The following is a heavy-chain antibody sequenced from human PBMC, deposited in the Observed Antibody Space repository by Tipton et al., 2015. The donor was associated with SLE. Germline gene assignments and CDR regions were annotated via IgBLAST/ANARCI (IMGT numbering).Heavy chain of an antibody. CDR3: ARDPGRYDFGPYGMDV. CDR1: GGSISSYY. CDR2: IFYSGST. V-gene: IGHV4-59*01. J-gene: IGHJ6*02. Sequence: TLSLTCTASGGSISSYYWSWIRQPPGKGLEWIGYIFYSGSTNYNPSLKSRVTISVDTSKNQFSLKLSSVTAADTAVYYCARDPGRYDFGPYGMDVWGQGTTVIVSS. D-gene: IGHD3-3*01.